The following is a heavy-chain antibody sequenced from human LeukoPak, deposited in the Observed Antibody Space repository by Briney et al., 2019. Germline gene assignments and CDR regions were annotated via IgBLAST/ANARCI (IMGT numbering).Heavy chain of an antibody. CDR1: GFTFSSYV. V-gene: IGHV3-30*01. CDR2: ISYDGSNK. J-gene: IGHJ4*02. D-gene: IGHD4-17*01. CDR3: ARDSGRTVTGFDY. Sequence: GGSLRLSCAASGFTFSSYVMSWVRQAPGKGLEWVAVISYDGSNKYYADSVKGRFTISRDNSKNTLYLQMNSLRAEDTAVYYCARDSGRTVTGFDYWGQGTLVTVSS.